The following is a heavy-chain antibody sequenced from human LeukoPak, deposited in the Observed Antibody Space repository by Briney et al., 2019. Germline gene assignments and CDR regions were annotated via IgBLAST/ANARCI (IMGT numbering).Heavy chain of an antibody. Sequence: PGRSLRLSCAASGFTFDDYAMHWVRQAPGKGLEWVSGISWNSGSIGYADSVKGRFTISRDNAKNSLYLQMNSLRAEDTALYYCAKDKAVTTLYYFDYWGQGTLVTVSS. V-gene: IGHV3-9*01. CDR1: GFTFDDYA. CDR3: AKDKAVTTLYYFDY. D-gene: IGHD4-17*01. CDR2: ISWNSGSI. J-gene: IGHJ4*02.